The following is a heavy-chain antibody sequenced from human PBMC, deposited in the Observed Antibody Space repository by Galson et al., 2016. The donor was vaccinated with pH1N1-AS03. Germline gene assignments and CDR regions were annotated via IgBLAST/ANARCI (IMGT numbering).Heavy chain of an antibody. CDR1: GFTFSTYW. D-gene: IGHD3-10*01. V-gene: IGHV3-7*01. CDR3: ARFAWATSGDDTFDV. CDR2: IKQDATEK. J-gene: IGHJ3*01. Sequence: SLRLSCAASGFTFSTYWMSWVRQAPGKGLEWVANIKQDATEKYYVDSVKGRFTISRDNAKKSLYLRMDSLRLEDTASYYCARFAWATSGDDTFDVWGQGTLVTVSS.